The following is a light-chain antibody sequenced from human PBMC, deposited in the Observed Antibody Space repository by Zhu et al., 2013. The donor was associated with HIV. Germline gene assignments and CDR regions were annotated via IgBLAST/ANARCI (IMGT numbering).Light chain of an antibody. CDR3: CSYAGSSSWV. CDR1: SSDVGGYKY. CDR2: ETT. V-gene: IGLV2-23*01. J-gene: IGLJ3*02. Sequence: QSVLTQPASVSGSPGQSITISCNGTSSDVGGYKYVSWYQQLPDKAPKLIIYETTRRPSGISSRFSASKSGNTASLTISGLQAEDEADYYCCSYAGSSSWVFGGGTKLTVL.